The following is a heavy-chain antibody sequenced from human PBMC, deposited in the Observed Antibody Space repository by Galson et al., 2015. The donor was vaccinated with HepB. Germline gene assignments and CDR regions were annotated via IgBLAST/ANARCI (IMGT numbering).Heavy chain of an antibody. D-gene: IGHD6-19*01. CDR1: GFTLNTYA. CDR3: AKPAAVAAPDRYFYYYGMDV. V-gene: IGHV3-23*01. CDR2: ISGSGST. J-gene: IGHJ6*02. Sequence: SLRLSCAASGFTLNTYAMTWVRQAPGKGLEWVSAISGSGSTYYADSVKGRFTISRDNSKNTLYLQMSSLRAEDTAVYYCAKPAAVAAPDRYFYYYGMDVWGQGTTVTVSS.